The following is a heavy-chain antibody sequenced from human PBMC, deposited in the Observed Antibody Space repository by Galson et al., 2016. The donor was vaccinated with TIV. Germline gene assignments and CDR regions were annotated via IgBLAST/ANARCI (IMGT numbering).Heavy chain of an antibody. Sequence: QSGAEVKKPGESLTISCKTSGYRFTNSWISWVRHVPGKGREWVGRISPSDGYTNYGPSFQGHVTISTDKSISTSYLQWSSLTASDSAIYYCARQTPLTGAFDIWGPGTLVSVSS. V-gene: IGHV5-10-1*01. D-gene: IGHD1-14*01. J-gene: IGHJ3*02. CDR2: ISPSDGYT. CDR1: GYRFTNSW. CDR3: ARQTPLTGAFDI.